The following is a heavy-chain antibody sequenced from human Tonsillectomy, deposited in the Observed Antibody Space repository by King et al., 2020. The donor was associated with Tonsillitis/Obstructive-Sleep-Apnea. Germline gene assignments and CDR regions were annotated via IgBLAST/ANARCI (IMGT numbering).Heavy chain of an antibody. CDR3: ARHKRSGSYNAPSDY. D-gene: IGHD1-26*01. Sequence: DVQLVESGAEVKKPGESLRISCKGSGYSFTTYWISWVRQMPGKGLEWMGRIDPSDSYTNYSPSFQGHVTISADKSISTAYLQWSSLKASDTAMYYCARHKRSGSYNAPSDYWGQGTLVTVSS. CDR2: IDPSDSYT. J-gene: IGHJ4*02. CDR1: GYSFTTYW. V-gene: IGHV5-10-1*03.